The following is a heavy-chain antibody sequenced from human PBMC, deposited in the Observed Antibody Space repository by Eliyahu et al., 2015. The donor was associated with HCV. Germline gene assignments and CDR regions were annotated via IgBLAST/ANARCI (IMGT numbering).Heavy chain of an antibody. CDR3: TTTPTS. CDR1: GFIFSNAW. Sequence: EVQLVESGGGLVKPGXSLRLXCAASGFIFSNAWIGWVRXAPGKGLEWVGRIKNKTDGGTIAYAAPVKGRFTISRDDSKNTLYLQMNSLKTEDTAVYYCTTTPTSWGQGTLVTVSS. D-gene: IGHD2-2*01. CDR2: IKNKTDGGTI. J-gene: IGHJ4*02. V-gene: IGHV3-15*01.